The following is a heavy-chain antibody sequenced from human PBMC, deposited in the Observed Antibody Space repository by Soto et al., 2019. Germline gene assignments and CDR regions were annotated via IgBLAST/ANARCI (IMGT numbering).Heavy chain of an antibody. Sequence: SETLSLTCTVSGGSISSGDYYWSWIRQPPGKGLEWIGYIYYSGSTYYNPSLKSRVTISVDTSKNQFSLKLSSVTAADTAVYYCVRCSNYWPRYFCDFCGQGTMGSV. J-gene: IGHJ4*02. CDR2: IYYSGST. CDR1: GGSISSGDYY. D-gene: IGHD2-15*01. V-gene: IGHV4-30-4*01. CDR3: VRCSNYWPRYFCDF.